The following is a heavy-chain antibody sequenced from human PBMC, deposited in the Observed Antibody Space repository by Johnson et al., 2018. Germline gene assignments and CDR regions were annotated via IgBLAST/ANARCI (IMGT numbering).Heavy chain of an antibody. CDR3: ARVPPPAYYYYYDMDV. CDR1: GGSISSFY. Sequence: QVQLQESGPGLVKPSETLSLTCTVSGGSISSFYWSWIRQPPGKGLECIGYIYYSGSTNYNPSLKSRVTMSVHTSKNQFSLNLTSVTAADPALYYCARVPPPAYYYYYDMDVWGKGTTVTVSS. V-gene: IGHV4-59*01. J-gene: IGHJ6*03. CDR2: IYYSGST.